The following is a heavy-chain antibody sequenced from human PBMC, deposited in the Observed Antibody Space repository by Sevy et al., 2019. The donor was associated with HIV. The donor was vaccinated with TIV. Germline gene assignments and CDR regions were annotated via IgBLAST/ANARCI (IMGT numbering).Heavy chain of an antibody. Sequence: GGSLRLSCAASGFTFSSYWMNWVRQAPGKGLEWVANIKQDGSEKYYVDSVKGRFTISRDNAKNSLYLQMNSLRAEDTAVYYCARAWYYYDSSGYSDYWGQGTLVTVSS. J-gene: IGHJ4*02. CDR3: ARAWYYYDSSGYSDY. V-gene: IGHV3-7*04. CDR2: IKQDGSEK. D-gene: IGHD3-22*01. CDR1: GFTFSSYW.